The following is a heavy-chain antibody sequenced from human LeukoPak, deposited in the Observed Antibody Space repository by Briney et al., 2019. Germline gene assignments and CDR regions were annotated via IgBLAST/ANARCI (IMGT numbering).Heavy chain of an antibody. D-gene: IGHD3-16*01. Sequence: SETLSLTCAVYGGSFSGYYWSWIRQPPGKGLEWIGEINHSGSTNYNPSLKSRVTISVDTSKNQFSLKLSSVTAADTAVYYCARTGPPFMLDNWFDPWGQGTLVTVSS. CDR2: INHSGST. CDR1: GGSFSGYY. V-gene: IGHV4-34*01. CDR3: ARTGPPFMLDNWFDP. J-gene: IGHJ5*02.